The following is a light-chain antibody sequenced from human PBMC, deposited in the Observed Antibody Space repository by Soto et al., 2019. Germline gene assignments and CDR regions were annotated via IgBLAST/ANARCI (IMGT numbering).Light chain of an antibody. V-gene: IGKV1-39*01. CDR3: QQTYSAPPWT. Sequence: DLQMTQSPTSLSASVGDRVTISCRASQYISTYLSWYQQKPGKAPRLLIYAASTVQSGVPPRFSGRGTGTDFIHTISSLRSEDIATDFCQQTYSAPPWTFGQGTKVEIK. CDR2: AAS. CDR1: QYISTY. J-gene: IGKJ1*01.